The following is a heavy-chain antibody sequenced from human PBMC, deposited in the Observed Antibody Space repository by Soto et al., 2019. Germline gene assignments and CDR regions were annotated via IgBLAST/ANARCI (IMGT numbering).Heavy chain of an antibody. Sequence: EVQLVESGGGLVQPGGSLRLSCAASGFTVSTKYMSWVRQAPGKGLEWVSVIYSGGSTFYADSVRGRFTISRDXXXNTXXLQMNSLRAEDTAVYYCARDPWAADYWGQGTLVTVSS. J-gene: IGHJ4*02. CDR1: GFTVSTKY. V-gene: IGHV3-66*01. CDR3: ARDPWAADY. D-gene: IGHD3-16*01. CDR2: IYSGGST.